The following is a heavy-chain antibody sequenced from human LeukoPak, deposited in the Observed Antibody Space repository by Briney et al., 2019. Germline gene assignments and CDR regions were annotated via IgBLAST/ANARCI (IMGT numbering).Heavy chain of an antibody. CDR1: GGSFSGYY. D-gene: IGHD5-18*01. J-gene: IGHJ5*02. CDR3: ARSGKDRGYSYGYGDGTTWFDP. Sequence: PSETLPLTCAVYGGSFSGYYWSWIRQPPGKGLEWIGEINHSGSTNYNPSLKSRVTISVDTSKNQFSLKLSSVTAADTAVYYCARSGKDRGYSYGYGDGTTWFDPWGQGTLVTVSS. V-gene: IGHV4-34*01. CDR2: INHSGST.